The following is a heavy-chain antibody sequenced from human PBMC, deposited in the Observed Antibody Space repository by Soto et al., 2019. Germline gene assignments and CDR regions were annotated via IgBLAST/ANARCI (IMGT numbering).Heavy chain of an antibody. V-gene: IGHV1-18*01. CDR1: GYTFTSYG. Sequence: ASVKVSCKASGYTFTSYGISWVRQAPGQGLEWMGWISAYNGNTNYAQKLQGRVTMTTDTSTSTAYMELRSLRSDDTAVYYCARDYAAAYYDFWSGYPPRGSYYYYGMDVWGQGTTVTVSS. CDR2: ISAYNGNT. D-gene: IGHD3-3*01. CDR3: ARDYAAAYYDFWSGYPPRGSYYYYGMDV. J-gene: IGHJ6*02.